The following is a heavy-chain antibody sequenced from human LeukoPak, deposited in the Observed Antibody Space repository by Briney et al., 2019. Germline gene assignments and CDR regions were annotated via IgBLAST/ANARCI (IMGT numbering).Heavy chain of an antibody. CDR1: GFTFRSHS. CDR3: AKGLTY. V-gene: IGHV3-48*04. J-gene: IGHJ4*02. Sequence: PGGSLRLSCAGSGFTFRSHSMTWVRQAPGKGLEWISYISGSSSTIHYADSVKGRFTISRDNAKNSLYLQMNSLRAEDTAVYYCAKGLTYGGQGTLVTVSS. CDR2: ISGSSSTI. D-gene: IGHD2-8*01.